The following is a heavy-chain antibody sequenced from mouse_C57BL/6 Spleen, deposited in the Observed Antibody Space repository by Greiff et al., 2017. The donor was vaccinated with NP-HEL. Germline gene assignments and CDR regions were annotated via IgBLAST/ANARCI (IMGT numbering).Heavy chain of an antibody. J-gene: IGHJ2*01. CDR2: IWRGGST. Sequence: QVQLQQSGPGLVQPSQSLSITCTVSGFSLTSYGVHWVRQSPGNGLEWLGVIWRGGSTAYNAAFISRLSISKDNSKSQVFFKMNSLQADYTAIAYCDRSGYDPYFDYWGQGTTLTVSS. CDR3: DRSGYDPYFDY. V-gene: IGHV2-2*01. CDR1: GFSLTSYG. D-gene: IGHD2-2*01.